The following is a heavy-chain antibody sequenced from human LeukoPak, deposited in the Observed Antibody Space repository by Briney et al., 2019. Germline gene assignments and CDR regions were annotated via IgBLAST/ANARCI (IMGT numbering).Heavy chain of an antibody. D-gene: IGHD2-2*02. CDR2: ISYDGSNK. V-gene: IGHV3-30*18. J-gene: IGHJ6*03. CDR1: GFTFSSYG. Sequence: PGRSLRLSCAASGFTFSSYGMHWVRQAPGKGLEWVAVISYDGSNKYYADSVKGRFTISRDNSKNTLYLQMNSLRAEDTAVYYCAKDDCSSTSCYSNYYYYMDVWGKGTTVTVSS. CDR3: AKDDCSSTSCYSNYYYYMDV.